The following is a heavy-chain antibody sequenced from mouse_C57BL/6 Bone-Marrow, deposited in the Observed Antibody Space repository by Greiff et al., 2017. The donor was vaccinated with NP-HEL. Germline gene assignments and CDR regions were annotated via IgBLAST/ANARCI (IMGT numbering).Heavy chain of an antibody. Sequence: QVQLQQSGAELARPGASVKMSCKASGYTFTSYTMHWVKQRPGQGLEWIGYINPSSGYTKYNQKFKDKATLTADKSSSTAYMQLSRLTSEDSAVYYCARGTHYSPYYFDYWGQGTTLTVSS. J-gene: IGHJ2*01. V-gene: IGHV1-4*01. D-gene: IGHD1-1*01. CDR3: ARGTHYSPYYFDY. CDR1: GYTFTSYT. CDR2: INPSSGYT.